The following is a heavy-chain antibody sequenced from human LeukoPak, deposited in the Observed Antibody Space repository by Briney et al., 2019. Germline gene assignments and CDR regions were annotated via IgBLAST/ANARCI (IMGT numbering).Heavy chain of an antibody. J-gene: IGHJ4*02. Sequence: WETLSLTCTVSGGSISGFYWSWIRQPPGKGLEWIGYIYNSGSTNYNPSLKSRVTISVDTSKNQFSLKLSSVTAADTAVYYCARAESSGYYYYFDYWGQGTLVTVSS. D-gene: IGHD3-22*01. CDR1: GGSISGFY. CDR2: IYNSGST. V-gene: IGHV4-59*12. CDR3: ARAESSGYYYYFDY.